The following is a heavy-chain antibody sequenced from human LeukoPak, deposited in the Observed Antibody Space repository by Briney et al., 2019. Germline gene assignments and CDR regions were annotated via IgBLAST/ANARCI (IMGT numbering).Heavy chain of an antibody. Sequence: GGSLRLSCAASGFTFSSYAMSWVRQAPGKGLEWVSAISGRGGSTYHAASVKGRFIISRDNSKNTLYLQMNSLRAEDTAVYYCAKDFSSGWCIDDWGQGTLVTVSS. J-gene: IGHJ4*02. CDR1: GFTFSSYA. V-gene: IGHV3-23*01. D-gene: IGHD6-19*01. CDR3: AKDFSSGWCIDD. CDR2: ISGRGGST.